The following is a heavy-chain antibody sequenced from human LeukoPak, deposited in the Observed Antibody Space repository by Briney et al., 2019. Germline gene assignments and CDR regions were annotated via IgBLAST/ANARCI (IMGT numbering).Heavy chain of an antibody. D-gene: IGHD3-9*01. V-gene: IGHV1-18*01. CDR2: ISAYNGNT. J-gene: IGHJ4*02. CDR3: ARDQAAYYDILTGYYNPHPFDY. CDR1: GGTFSSYA. Sequence: ASVKVSCKASGGTFSSYAISWMRQAPGQGLEWMGWISAYNGNTNYAQKLQGRVTMTTDTSTSTAYMELRSLRSDDTAVYYCARDQAAYYDILTGYYNPHPFDYWGQGTLVTVSS.